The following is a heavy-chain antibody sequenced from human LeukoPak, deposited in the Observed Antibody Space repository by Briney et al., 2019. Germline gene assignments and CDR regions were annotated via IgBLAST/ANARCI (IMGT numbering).Heavy chain of an antibody. D-gene: IGHD1-26*01. CDR1: GLTFSNAW. J-gene: IGHJ6*03. CDR3: AKGYGWEASYYYYYMDV. V-gene: IGHV3-15*01. CDR2: IKRKSDGGTT. Sequence: GGSLRLSCAASGLTFSNAWMSWVRQVPGKGLEWVGRIKRKSDGGTTDYAAPVKGRFTISRDDSKNTLYLQMNSLRAEDTAVYYCAKGYGWEASYYYYYMDVWGKGTTVTISS.